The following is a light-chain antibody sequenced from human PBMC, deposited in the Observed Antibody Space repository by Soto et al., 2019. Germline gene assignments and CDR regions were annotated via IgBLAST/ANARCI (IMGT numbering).Light chain of an antibody. Sequence: DIQMTQSPSTLSASIGDRVTISCRASQSISNWLAWYQQKPGKAPKLLISQASNLESGVPSRFSGSGSRTEFTLTISSLQPDDFASFYCQQYDTYSTFGQGTKV. CDR2: QAS. V-gene: IGKV1-5*03. CDR1: QSISNW. CDR3: QQYDTYST. J-gene: IGKJ1*01.